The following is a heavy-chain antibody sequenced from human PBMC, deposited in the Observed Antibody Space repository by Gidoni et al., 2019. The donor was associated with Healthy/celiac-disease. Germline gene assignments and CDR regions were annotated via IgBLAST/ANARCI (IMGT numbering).Heavy chain of an antibody. D-gene: IGHD4-17*01. V-gene: IGHV3-48*01. J-gene: IGHJ4*02. Sequence: EVQLVESGGGLVQPGGSLRLSCAASGFTFSSYSMNWVRQAPGKGLGWVSYISSSSSTIYYADSVKGRFTISRDNAKNSLYLQMNSLRAEDTAVYYCARDRDYGDYPTFWGQGTLVTVSS. CDR3: ARDRDYGDYPTF. CDR1: GFTFSSYS. CDR2: ISSSSSTI.